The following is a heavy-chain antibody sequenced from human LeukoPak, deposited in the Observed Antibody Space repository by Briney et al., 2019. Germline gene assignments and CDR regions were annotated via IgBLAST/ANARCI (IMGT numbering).Heavy chain of an antibody. CDR1: GYTFTVYY. J-gene: IGHJ4*02. V-gene: IGHV1-2*02. Sequence: ASVKVSCTASGYTFTVYYMHWVRQAPGQGLEWMGWINPNSGGTNYAQKFQGRVTMTRDTSISTAYMELSRLRSDDTAVYYCARGPSTITMIVVANDYWGQGTLVTVSS. D-gene: IGHD3-22*01. CDR2: INPNSGGT. CDR3: ARGPSTITMIVVANDY.